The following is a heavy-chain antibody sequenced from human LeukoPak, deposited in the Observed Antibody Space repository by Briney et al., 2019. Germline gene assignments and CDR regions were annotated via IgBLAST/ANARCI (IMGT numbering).Heavy chain of an antibody. CDR3: ARGKFDFDY. Sequence: GGSLRLSCAASGLTLSSYWMSWVRQAPGKGLVWVANLNQDGSEKYYVDSVKGRFTVSRDNAKNSLYLQMNSLRAEDTAVYYCARGKFDFDYWGQGTLVTVSS. CDR2: LNQDGSEK. V-gene: IGHV3-7*01. J-gene: IGHJ4*02. CDR1: GLTLSSYW. D-gene: IGHD3-16*01.